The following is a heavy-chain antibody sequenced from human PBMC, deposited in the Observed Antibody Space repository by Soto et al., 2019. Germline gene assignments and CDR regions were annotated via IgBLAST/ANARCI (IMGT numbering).Heavy chain of an antibody. CDR2: IKQGGSEK. J-gene: IGHJ6*02. Sequence: AGGSLRLSCAASGFTFSSYWMSWVRQAPGKGLEWVANIKQGGSEKYYVDSVKGRFTISRDNAKNSLYLQMNSLRAEDTAVYYCARDVWVVVPAAIPGPADYYYYGMDVWGQGTTVTVSS. CDR3: ARDVWVVVPAAIPGPADYYYYGMDV. D-gene: IGHD2-2*01. CDR1: GFTFSSYW. V-gene: IGHV3-7*03.